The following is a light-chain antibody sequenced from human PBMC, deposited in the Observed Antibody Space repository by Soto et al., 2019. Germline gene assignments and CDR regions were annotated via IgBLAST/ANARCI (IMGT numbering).Light chain of an antibody. CDR3: QQYNSYSPT. Sequence: DIQMTQSPSTLSAAVGDRVTITCRARQSISSWLAWYQQKPGKAPQRLIYDASSLECGVPSRFSGSGSWTEFTLTIRSLQPDDCASCYCQQYNSYSPTFGKGTHVDIK. J-gene: IGKJ2*01. CDR2: DAS. V-gene: IGKV1-5*01. CDR1: QSISSW.